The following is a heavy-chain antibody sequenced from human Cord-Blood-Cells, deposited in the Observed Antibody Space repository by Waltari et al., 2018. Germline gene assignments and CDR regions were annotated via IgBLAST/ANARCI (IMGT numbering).Heavy chain of an antibody. V-gene: IGHV3-21*01. CDR3: ARVIAAAAGH. J-gene: IGHJ4*02. Sequence: EVQLVESGGGLVNPGGSLRLSCAASGFTFRRYSLNWVRQAPGKGLEWVSSISSSSSYIYYADSVKGQFTISRDNAKNSLYLQMNSLRAEDTAVYYCARVIAAAAGHWGQGTLVTVSS. CDR2: ISSSSSYI. CDR1: GFTFRRYS. D-gene: IGHD6-13*01.